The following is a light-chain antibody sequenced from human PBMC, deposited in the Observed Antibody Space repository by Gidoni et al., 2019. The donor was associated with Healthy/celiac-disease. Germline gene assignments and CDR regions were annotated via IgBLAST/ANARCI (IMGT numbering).Light chain of an antibody. Sequence: DIQMTQSPSSLAASVGDRVTITCRASQCISSYLNWYQQKPGKAPKLLIYAASSLQSGVPSRFSGSGSRTDFTLTISSLQPEDFATNYCQQSYSTLIFTFGPGTKVDIK. CDR3: QQSYSTLIFT. CDR1: QCISSY. J-gene: IGKJ3*01. V-gene: IGKV1-39*01. CDR2: AAS.